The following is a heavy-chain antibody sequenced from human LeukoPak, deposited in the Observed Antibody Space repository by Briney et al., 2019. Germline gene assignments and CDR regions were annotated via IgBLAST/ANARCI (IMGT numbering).Heavy chain of an antibody. CDR3: ARGYSYPDY. V-gene: IGHV4-34*01. CDR1: GGSISSYY. J-gene: IGHJ4*02. CDR2: INHSGST. Sequence: SETLSLTCTVSGGSISSYYWSWIRQPPGKGLEWIGEINHSGSTNYNPSLKSRVTISVDTSKNQFSLKLSSVTAADTAVYYCARGYSYPDYWGQGTLATVSS. D-gene: IGHD5-18*01.